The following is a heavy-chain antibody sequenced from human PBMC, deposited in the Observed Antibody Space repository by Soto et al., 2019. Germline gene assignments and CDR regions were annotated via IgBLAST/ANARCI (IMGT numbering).Heavy chain of an antibody. V-gene: IGHV1-2*04. CDR2: INPNSGGT. J-gene: IGHJ6*02. CDR1: GYTFTGYY. CDR3: ARGGYSGYDKYYYYYCMDV. Sequence: ASVKVSCKASGYTFTGYYMHWVRQAPGQGLEWIGWINPNSGGTNYAQKIQGWVTMTRDTSISTAYMELIRLRSDDTSVYYCARGGYSGYDKYYYYYCMDVWGQGTTVTVSS. D-gene: IGHD5-12*01.